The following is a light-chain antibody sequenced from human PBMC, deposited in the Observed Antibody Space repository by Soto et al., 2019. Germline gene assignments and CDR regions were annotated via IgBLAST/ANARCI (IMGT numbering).Light chain of an antibody. CDR3: CSYAGSV. CDR2: EGS. CDR1: SSDVGSYNL. Sequence: QSALTQPASVSGSPGQSITISCTGTSSDVGSYNLVSWYQHHPGKAPKLMIYEGSKRPSGVSNRFSGSKSGNTASLTISGLQAEDEADYYCCSYAGSVFGGGTKVTVL. V-gene: IGLV2-23*01. J-gene: IGLJ2*01.